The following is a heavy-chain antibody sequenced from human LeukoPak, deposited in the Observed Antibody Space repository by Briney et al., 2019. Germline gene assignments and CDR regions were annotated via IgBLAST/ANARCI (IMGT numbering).Heavy chain of an antibody. J-gene: IGHJ4*02. Sequence: SETLSLTCTVSGDSITTYYWSWIRQSPEKGLEWIGYIYHSGSTNYNPSLKSRVTISVDTSKNQFSLKLSSVTAADTAVYYCARALVTAILYEDWGQGTLVTVSS. D-gene: IGHD2-21*02. CDR1: GDSITTYY. CDR3: ARALVTAILYED. CDR2: IYHSGST. V-gene: IGHV4-59*01.